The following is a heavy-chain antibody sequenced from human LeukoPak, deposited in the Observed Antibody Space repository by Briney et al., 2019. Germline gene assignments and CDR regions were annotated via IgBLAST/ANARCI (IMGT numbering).Heavy chain of an antibody. Sequence: ASVKVSCKASGYTFTSYYMHWVRQAPGQGLEWMGWISAYNGNTNYAQKLQGRVTMTTDTSTSTAYMELSSLRSEDTAIYYCARDGKRYSGSLNHMDVWGKGTTVTVSS. V-gene: IGHV1-18*04. CDR1: GYTFTSYY. J-gene: IGHJ6*03. CDR2: ISAYNGNT. CDR3: ARDGKRYSGSLNHMDV. D-gene: IGHD1-26*01.